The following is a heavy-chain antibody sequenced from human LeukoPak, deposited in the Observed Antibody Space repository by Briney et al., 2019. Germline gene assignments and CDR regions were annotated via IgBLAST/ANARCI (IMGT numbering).Heavy chain of an antibody. CDR1: GFTFNNYA. CDR3: AKGQSVVPAANKYYMDV. Sequence: GSLRLSCAASGFTFNNYAMNWVRQAPGKGLEWVSAISGSGGSTYYADSVKGRFTISRDNSKNTVYLQMNSLRAEDTAVYYCAKGQSVVPAANKYYMDVWGKGTTVTVSS. V-gene: IGHV3-23*01. D-gene: IGHD2-2*01. J-gene: IGHJ6*03. CDR2: ISGSGGST.